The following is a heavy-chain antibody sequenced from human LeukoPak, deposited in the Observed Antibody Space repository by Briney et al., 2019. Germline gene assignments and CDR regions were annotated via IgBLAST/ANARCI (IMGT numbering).Heavy chain of an antibody. V-gene: IGHV3-74*01. CDR3: ARAGEGLQSYGFDM. Sequence: GGSLRLSCAASGFTFSSHWMHWVRPGPGKGLVGVSRINSDGSCTGYEDTVKGRSTISRDNAMNTLDLQMNNLRAEDTAVYYCARAGEGLQSYGFDMWGQGTKVSVST. J-gene: IGHJ3*02. CDR2: INSDGSCT. D-gene: IGHD4-11*01. CDR1: GFTFSSHW.